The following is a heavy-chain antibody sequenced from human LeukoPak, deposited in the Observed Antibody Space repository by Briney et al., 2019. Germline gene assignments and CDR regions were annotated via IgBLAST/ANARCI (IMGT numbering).Heavy chain of an antibody. CDR2: ISAYNGNT. CDR3: ARGGGMIVVVDDGYYFDY. Sequence: ASVKVSCKASGYTFTSYGISWVRQAPGQGLEWMGWISAYNGNTNYAQKLQGRVTMTTDTPTSTAYMELRSLRSDDTAVYYCARGGGMIVVVDDGYYFDYWGQGTLVTVSS. CDR1: GYTFTSYG. V-gene: IGHV1-18*01. D-gene: IGHD3-22*01. J-gene: IGHJ4*02.